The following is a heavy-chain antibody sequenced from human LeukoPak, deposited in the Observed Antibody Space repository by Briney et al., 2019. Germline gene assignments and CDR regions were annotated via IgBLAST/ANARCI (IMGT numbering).Heavy chain of an antibody. CDR2: ISAYDGNT. CDR3: ARDRAGPPDPFDP. D-gene: IGHD1-14*01. Sequence: GASVKVSCKASGYTFTSYGISWVRQAPGQGLEWMGWISAYDGNTNYAQKLQGRVTMATDTSTSTAYMELRSLRSDDTAVYYCARDRAGPPDPFDPWGQGTLVTVSS. J-gene: IGHJ5*02. CDR1: GYTFTSYG. V-gene: IGHV1-18*01.